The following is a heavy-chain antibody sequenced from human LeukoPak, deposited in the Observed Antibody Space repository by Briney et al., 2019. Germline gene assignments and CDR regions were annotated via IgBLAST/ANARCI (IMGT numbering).Heavy chain of an antibody. CDR2: ISAYNGNT. D-gene: IGHD5-12*01. CDR1: GYTFTGYY. Sequence: ASVKVSCKASGYTFTGYYMHWVRQAPGQGLEWMGWISAYNGNTNYAQKLQGRVTMTTDTSTSTAYMELRSLRSDDTAVYYCARGPYSGYDFPPDYWGQGTLVTVSS. CDR3: ARGPYSGYDFPPDY. J-gene: IGHJ4*02. V-gene: IGHV1-18*04.